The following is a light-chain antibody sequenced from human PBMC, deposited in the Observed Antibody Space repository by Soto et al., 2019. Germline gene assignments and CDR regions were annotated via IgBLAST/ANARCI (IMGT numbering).Light chain of an antibody. CDR1: QNVNTY. Sequence: EIVLTQSPATLSLSVGERATLSCRASQNVNTYLVWYQQKPGQAPRLLIYDASKRATGIPDRFSGSGSGTDFTLTISSLAPEDFALYYCQQRMSWPRAFGGGTKVEIK. V-gene: IGKV3-11*01. CDR3: QQRMSWPRA. CDR2: DAS. J-gene: IGKJ4*01.